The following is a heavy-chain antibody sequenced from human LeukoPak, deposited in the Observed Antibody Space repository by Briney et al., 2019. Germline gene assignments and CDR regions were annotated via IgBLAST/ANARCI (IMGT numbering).Heavy chain of an antibody. D-gene: IGHD6-13*01. CDR1: GGSISSYY. Sequence: PSETLSLTCTVSGGSISSYYWSWIRQPAGKGLEWIGRIYTSGSTNYNPSLKSRVTMSVDTSKNQFSLKLSSVTAADTAVYYCARDTQQPAHPNYFDYWGQGALVTVSS. CDR3: ARDTQQPAHPNYFDY. CDR2: IYTSGST. J-gene: IGHJ4*02. V-gene: IGHV4-4*07.